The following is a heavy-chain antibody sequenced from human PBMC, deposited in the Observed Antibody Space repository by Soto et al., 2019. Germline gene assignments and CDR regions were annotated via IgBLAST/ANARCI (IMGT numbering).Heavy chain of an antibody. CDR3: ARDAGLFKDYPD. Sequence: SVKVSCKTSGFIFTSSAVQWVRQARGQRLEWMGRIVVGSGNTDYAQMFQRRLTLTRDMATSTVYMELSGLSFEDTAVYYCARDAGLFKDYPDWGQGTLVTVSS. V-gene: IGHV1-58*01. D-gene: IGHD2-21*01. J-gene: IGHJ4*02. CDR2: IVVGSGNT. CDR1: GFIFTSSA.